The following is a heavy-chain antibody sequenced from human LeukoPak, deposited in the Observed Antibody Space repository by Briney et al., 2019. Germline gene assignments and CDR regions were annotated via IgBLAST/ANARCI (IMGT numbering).Heavy chain of an antibody. CDR3: ARPYYYDSSGYYLYYYYGMDV. CDR1: GFTFSSYA. D-gene: IGHD3-22*01. CDR2: ISYDGSNK. J-gene: IGHJ6*02. Sequence: PGGSLRLSCAASGFTFSSYAMHWVRQAPGKGLEWVAVISYDGSNKYYADSVKGRFTISRDNSKNTLYLQMNSLRAEDTAVYYCARPYYYDSSGYYLYYYYGMDVWGQGTGHRLL. V-gene: IGHV3-30-3*01.